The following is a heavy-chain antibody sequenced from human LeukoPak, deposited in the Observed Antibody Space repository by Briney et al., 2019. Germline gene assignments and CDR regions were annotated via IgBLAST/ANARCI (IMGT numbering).Heavy chain of an antibody. J-gene: IGHJ4*02. D-gene: IGHD5-18*01. CDR1: GDSISSGGFH. CDR2: IYYSGTT. V-gene: IGHV4-30-4*08. Sequence: PSETLSLTCTVSGDSISSGGFHWSWIRQHPGKGLEWIGYIYYSGTTYYNPSLQSRVTISVDTSKNQFSLKLSSVTAADTAVYYCARAQLWFIDYWGQGALVTVSS. CDR3: ARAQLWFIDY.